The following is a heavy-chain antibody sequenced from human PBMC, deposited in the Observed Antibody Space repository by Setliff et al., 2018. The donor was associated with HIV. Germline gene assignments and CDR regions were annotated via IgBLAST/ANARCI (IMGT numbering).Heavy chain of an antibody. J-gene: IGHJ4*02. CDR2: IYYSGSA. CDR3: ARGSKGGFFDY. CDR1: RDSIRNGAYY. D-gene: IGHD3-16*01. Sequence: NPSETLSLTCTVSRDSIRNGAYYWGWIRQPPGKGLEWIGSIYYSGSAYYNPSFKSRVTLSVDMSKNQFSLKLSSVTAADTAVYYCARGSKGGFFDYWGQGTLVTVSS. V-gene: IGHV4-39*07.